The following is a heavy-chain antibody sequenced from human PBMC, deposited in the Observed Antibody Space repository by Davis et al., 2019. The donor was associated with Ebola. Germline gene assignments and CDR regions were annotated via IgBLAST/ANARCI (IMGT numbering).Heavy chain of an antibody. CDR2: IRDKTKGNTT. CDR3: ARGAVAVTHELDN. D-gene: IGHD2-21*02. V-gene: IGHV3-72*01. J-gene: IGHJ4*02. CDR1: GFTFSDHY. Sequence: GESLKISCAASGFTFSDHYMNWVRQAPGRGLEWLGHIRDKTKGNTTLYAASVRGRFTISRDDSKNSLYLQMNSLKSEDAAVYYCARGAVAVTHELDNWGQGTLVTVSS.